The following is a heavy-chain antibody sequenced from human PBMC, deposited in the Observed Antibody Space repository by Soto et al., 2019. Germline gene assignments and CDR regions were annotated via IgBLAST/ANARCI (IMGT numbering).Heavy chain of an antibody. J-gene: IGHJ6*02. CDR1: GYSFTSYW. V-gene: IGHV5-10-1*01. Sequence: GESLKISCKGSGYSFTSYWISWVRQMPGKGLEWMGRIDPSDCYTNYSPSFQGHVTISADKSISTAYLQWSSLKASDTAMYYCARHKIYCSGGSCYPDVWGQGTTVTVSS. CDR3: ARHKIYCSGGSCYPDV. D-gene: IGHD2-15*01. CDR2: IDPSDCYT.